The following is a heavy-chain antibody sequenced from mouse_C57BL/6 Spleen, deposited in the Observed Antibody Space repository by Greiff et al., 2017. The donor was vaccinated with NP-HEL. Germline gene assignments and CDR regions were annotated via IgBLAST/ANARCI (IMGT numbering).Heavy chain of an antibody. V-gene: IGHV5-17*01. J-gene: IGHJ3*01. CDR3: ARPKIPAWFAY. CDR1: GFTFSDYG. CDR2: ISSGSSTI. Sequence: EVKLVESGGGLVKPGGSLKLSCAASGFTFSDYGMHWVRQAPEKGLEWVAYISSGSSTIYYADTVKGRFTISRDNAKNTLFLQMTSLRSEDTAMYYCARPKIPAWFAYWGQGTLVTVSA.